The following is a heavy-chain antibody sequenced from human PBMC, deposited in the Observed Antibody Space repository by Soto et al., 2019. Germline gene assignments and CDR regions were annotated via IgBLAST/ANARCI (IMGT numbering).Heavy chain of an antibody. CDR3: ARTGRDYTDSPNDY. V-gene: IGHV4-39*01. J-gene: IGHJ4*02. CDR2: THYSGST. Sequence: SETLSLTCTVSGGSISSSNYYWGWIRQPPGKGLEWIGRTHYSGSTYYNSSLKSRVTISVDTSKNQFSLKVTSVTAADTAVYYCARTGRDYTDSPNDYWGQGTRVTVSS. CDR1: GGSISSSNYY. D-gene: IGHD4-17*01.